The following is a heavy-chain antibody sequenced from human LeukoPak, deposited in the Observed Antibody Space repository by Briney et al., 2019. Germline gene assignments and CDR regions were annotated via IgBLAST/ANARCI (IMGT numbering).Heavy chain of an antibody. J-gene: IGHJ3*02. CDR1: GGSISSYY. CDR3: ARQTYGSGDDAFDI. CDR2: IHTSGST. Sequence: SETLSLTCTVSGGSISSYYWSWIRQPPGKGLEWIGYIHTSGSTNYNPSLKSRVTISVDTSKNQFSLKLSSVTAADTAVYYCARQTYGSGDDAFDIWGQGTMVTVSS. V-gene: IGHV4-4*09. D-gene: IGHD3-10*01.